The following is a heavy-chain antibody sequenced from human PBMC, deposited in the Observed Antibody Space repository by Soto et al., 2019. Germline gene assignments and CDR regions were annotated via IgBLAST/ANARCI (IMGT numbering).Heavy chain of an antibody. J-gene: IGHJ4*02. CDR3: AKGGRQWLVTSDFNY. Sequence: VQLVESGGGVVQPGRSLRLYCAASGFTFSDYAMHWVRQAPGKGLEWVAVVSHDGRNTHYADSVKGRFTISRDSSKNTVSLEMTSLRAKDTAVYYCAKGGRQWLVTSDFNYWGQGALVTVSS. CDR1: GFTFSDYA. V-gene: IGHV3-30*18. CDR2: VSHDGRNT. D-gene: IGHD6-19*01.